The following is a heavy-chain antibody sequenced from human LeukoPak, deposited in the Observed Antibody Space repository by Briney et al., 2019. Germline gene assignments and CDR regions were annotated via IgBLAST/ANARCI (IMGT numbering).Heavy chain of an antibody. CDR3: AKWNGGRYHFAS. V-gene: IGHV4-59*02. CDR1: GGSVSGSY. J-gene: IGHJ4*02. D-gene: IGHD1-26*01. CDR2: VSNSGSGST. Sequence: SQTLSLTCTVSGGSVSGSYWNWLWQPPGEGLEWSGYVSNSGSGSTKYNPSLESRVTMSVETSKNQFSLKLSSVTAADTAVYYCAKWNGGRYHFASWGQGTLVTVSS.